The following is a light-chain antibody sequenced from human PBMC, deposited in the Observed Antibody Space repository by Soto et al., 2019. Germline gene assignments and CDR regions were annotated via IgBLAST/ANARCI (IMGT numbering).Light chain of an antibody. CDR1: QSVLYSSNNKNY. CDR2: WAS. CDR3: QQYYSTPYN. V-gene: IGKV4-1*01. J-gene: IGKJ2*01. Sequence: DIVMTQSPDSLAVSLGERATINCKSSQSVLYSSNNKNYLAWYQQKPGQPPKLLIYWASTRESGVPDRISGSGSGTDFTLTISSLQAEDVAVYYCQQYYSTPYNFGQGTKLEIK.